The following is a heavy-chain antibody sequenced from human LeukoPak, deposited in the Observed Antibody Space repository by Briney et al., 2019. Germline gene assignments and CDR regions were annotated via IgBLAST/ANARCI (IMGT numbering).Heavy chain of an antibody. J-gene: IGHJ6*02. V-gene: IGHV1-8*01. D-gene: IGHD3-9*01. CDR2: MNPNSGNT. CDR1: GYTFTSYD. CDR3: ARDEAGRIPVSRNFDWLPNYYYYGMDV. Sequence: VASVKVSCKASGYTFTSYDINWVRQATGQGLEWMGWMNPNSGNTGYAQKFQGRVTMTRNTSISTAYMELSSLRSEDTAVYYCARDEAGRIPVSRNFDWLPNYYYYGMDVWGQGTTVTVSS.